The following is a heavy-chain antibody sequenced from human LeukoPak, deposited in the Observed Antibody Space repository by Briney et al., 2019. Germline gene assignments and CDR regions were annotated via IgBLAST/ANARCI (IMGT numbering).Heavy chain of an antibody. CDR2: IYYSGST. D-gene: IGHD5-24*01. Sequence: SQTLSLTCSVSIGSISSDDYCWNWIRQHPGKGLEWIGYIYYSGSTYYNPSLKSRVALSVDTSKNQFSLKLSSLTAADTAVYYCAKSREEIRGLDAFDIWGQGTMVTVSS. J-gene: IGHJ3*02. CDR3: AKSREEIRGLDAFDI. CDR1: IGSISSDDYC. V-gene: IGHV4-31*03.